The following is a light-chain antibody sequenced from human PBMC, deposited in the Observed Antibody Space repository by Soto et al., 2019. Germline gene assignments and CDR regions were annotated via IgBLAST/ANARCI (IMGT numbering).Light chain of an antibody. CDR1: SSDIGGSNY. V-gene: IGLV2-14*03. Sequence: QSVLTQPASVSGSPGQSITISCAGTSSDIGGSNYVSWYQQHPGKAPKLMIYGVSNRPSGVSNRFSGSKSGNTASLTISGLQAEDEADYFCYSSRSSSSTFYVLGTGTKLTVL. CDR3: YSSRSSSSTFYV. J-gene: IGLJ1*01. CDR2: GVS.